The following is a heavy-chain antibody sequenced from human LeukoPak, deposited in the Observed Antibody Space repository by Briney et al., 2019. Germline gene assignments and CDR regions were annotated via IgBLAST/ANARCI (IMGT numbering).Heavy chain of an antibody. D-gene: IGHD3-16*02. CDR2: MNPNSGNT. V-gene: IGHV1-8*01. J-gene: IGHJ4*02. CDR1: GYTFTSYD. Sequence: ASVKVSCKASGYTFTSYDINWVRQATGQGLEWMGWMNPNSGNTGYAQKFQGRVTMTRNTSISTAYMELSSLRSEDTAVYYCARTPMITFGGVIVDLFDYWGQGTLVTVSS. CDR3: ARTPMITFGGVIVDLFDY.